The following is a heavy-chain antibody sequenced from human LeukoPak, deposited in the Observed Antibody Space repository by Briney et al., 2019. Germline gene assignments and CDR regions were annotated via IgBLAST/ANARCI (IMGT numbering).Heavy chain of an antibody. CDR1: GYTFTRFY. D-gene: IGHD3-3*01. CDR3: ARDFSFYDFWSGPLT. CDR2: INPSGGST. V-gene: IGHV1-46*01. J-gene: IGHJ4*02. Sequence: GASVKVSCKASGYTFTRFYMHWVRQAPGQGLEWMGIINPSGGSTNYAQKFQGRVTMTRDTSTSTVYMELSSLRSEDTAVYYCARDFSFYDFWSGPLTWGQGTLVTVSS.